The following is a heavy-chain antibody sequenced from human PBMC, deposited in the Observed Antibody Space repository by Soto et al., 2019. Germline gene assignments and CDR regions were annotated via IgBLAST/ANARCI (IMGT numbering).Heavy chain of an antibody. CDR1: GGSISSYY. D-gene: IGHD3-9*01. CDR3: ARHVPGGDGPRYFDWSPLDY. J-gene: IGHJ4*02. CDR2: IYYSGST. Sequence: SETLSLTCTVSGGSISSYYWSWIRQPPGKGLEWIGYIYYSGSTNYNPSLKSRVTISVDTSKNQFSLKLSSVTAADTAVYYCARHVPGGDGPRYFDWSPLDYWGQGTLVTVSS. V-gene: IGHV4-59*08.